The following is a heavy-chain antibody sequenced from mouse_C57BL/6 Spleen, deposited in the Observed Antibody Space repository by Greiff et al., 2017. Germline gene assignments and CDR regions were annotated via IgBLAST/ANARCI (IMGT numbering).Heavy chain of an antibody. J-gene: IGHJ2*01. CDR2: ISDGGSYT. Sequence: EVKLVESGGGLVKPGGSLKLSCAASGFTFSSYAMSWVRQTPEKRLEWVATISDGGSYTYYPDNVKGRFTISRDNAKNNLYLQMSHLKSEDTAMYYCARDRLGEGGFDYWGQGTTLTVSS. D-gene: IGHD4-1*01. V-gene: IGHV5-4*01. CDR3: ARDRLGEGGFDY. CDR1: GFTFSSYA.